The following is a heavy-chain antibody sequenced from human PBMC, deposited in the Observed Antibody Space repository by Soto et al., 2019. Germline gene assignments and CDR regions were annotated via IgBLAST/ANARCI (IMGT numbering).Heavy chain of an antibody. CDR3: AREVGIRLGELEEDY. V-gene: IGHV3-33*01. Sequence: GGSLRLSCAASGFTFSSYGMHWVRQAPGKGLEWVAVIWYDGSNKYYADSVKGRFTISRDNSKNTLYLQMNSLRAEDTAVYYCAREVGIRLGELEEDYWGQGTLVTVSS. CDR1: GFTFSSYG. CDR2: IWYDGSNK. D-gene: IGHD3-16*01. J-gene: IGHJ4*02.